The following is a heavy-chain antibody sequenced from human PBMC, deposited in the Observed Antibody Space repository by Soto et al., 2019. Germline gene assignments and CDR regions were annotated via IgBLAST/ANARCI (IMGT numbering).Heavy chain of an antibody. CDR3: ALRAGPL. CDR2: ISSSSGTT. V-gene: IGHV3-48*01. CDR1: GFTFSTYA. J-gene: IGHJ4*02. D-gene: IGHD6-13*01. Sequence: PGGSLRLSCAASGFTFSTYALGWVRQAPGKGLEWVSYISSSSGTTYYSDSVKGRFTISRDNAKNSLYLQMNSLRAEDTAVYYCALRAGPLGGQGTLVTVSS.